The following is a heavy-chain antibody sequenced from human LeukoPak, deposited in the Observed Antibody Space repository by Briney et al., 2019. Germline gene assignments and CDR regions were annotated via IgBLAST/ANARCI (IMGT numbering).Heavy chain of an antibody. CDR3: ARVGEPTYYDFWSGYSNHYYYYYGMDV. D-gene: IGHD3-3*01. Sequence: PGGSLRLSCAASGFTFSSYSMNWVRQAPGKGLEWVSSISSSSSYIYYADSVKGRFTISRDNAKNSLYLQMNSLRAEDTAVYYCARVGEPTYYDFWSGYSNHYYYYYGMDVWGQGTTVTVSS. CDR1: GFTFSSYS. CDR2: ISSSSSYI. J-gene: IGHJ6*02. V-gene: IGHV3-21*01.